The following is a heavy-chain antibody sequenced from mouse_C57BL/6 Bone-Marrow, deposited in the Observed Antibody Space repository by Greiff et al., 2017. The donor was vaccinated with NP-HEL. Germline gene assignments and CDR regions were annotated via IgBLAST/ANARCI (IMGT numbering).Heavy chain of an antibody. J-gene: IGHJ4*01. Sequence: DVKLVESGGGLVQPKGSLKLSCAASGFTFNTYAMHWVRQAPGKGLEWVARIRSKSSNYATYYADSVKDRFTISRDDSQSMLYLQMNNLKTEDTAMYYCVRNPLYDGYYGDYAMDYWGQGTSVTVSS. CDR1: GFTFNTYA. V-gene: IGHV10-3*01. CDR2: IRSKSSNYAT. CDR3: VRNPLYDGYYGDYAMDY. D-gene: IGHD2-3*01.